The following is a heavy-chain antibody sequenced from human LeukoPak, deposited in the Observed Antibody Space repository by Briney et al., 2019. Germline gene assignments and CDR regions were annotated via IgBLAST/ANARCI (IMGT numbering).Heavy chain of an antibody. Sequence: GGSLRLSCAASGFTFSGYTMNWVRQAPGKGLEWVSSITSSSDYIYYADSVKGRFTISRDNGKNSLYVQMNSLRAEDTAVYYCARTFYCGGDCYAFDYWGQGTLVTVSS. CDR3: ARTFYCGGDCYAFDY. V-gene: IGHV3-21*01. D-gene: IGHD2-21*02. CDR2: ITSSSDYI. CDR1: GFTFSGYT. J-gene: IGHJ4*02.